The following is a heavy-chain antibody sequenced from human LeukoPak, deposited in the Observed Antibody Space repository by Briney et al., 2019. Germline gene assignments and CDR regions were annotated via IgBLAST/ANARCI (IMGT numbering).Heavy chain of an antibody. J-gene: IGHJ4*02. Sequence: SETLSLTCTVSGASISGWYWSWIRQPPGKGLEWIGYVYGSGYTNYNPSLKSRVTMSVDTSKNQFSLKLSSVTAADTAVYYCARVRGSSSSPSPYFDYWGQGTLVTVSS. CDR2: VYGSGYT. D-gene: IGHD6-6*01. CDR1: GASISGWY. CDR3: ARVRGSSSSPSPYFDY. V-gene: IGHV4-59*12.